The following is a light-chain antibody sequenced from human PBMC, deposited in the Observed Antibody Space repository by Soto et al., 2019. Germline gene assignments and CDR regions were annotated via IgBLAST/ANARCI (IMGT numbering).Light chain of an antibody. Sequence: EIVFTQSPFTLSLSPVERATLSFMASQSVSSNYLAWFQQKPGQAPRLLIYDASRRATGIPARFSGGGSETEFTLTINRLQSEDFAVYYCQKDNRWPLNFGGGTKVDIK. CDR1: QSVSSN. J-gene: IGKJ4*01. CDR3: QKDNRWPLN. V-gene: IGKV3D-15*01. CDR2: DAS.